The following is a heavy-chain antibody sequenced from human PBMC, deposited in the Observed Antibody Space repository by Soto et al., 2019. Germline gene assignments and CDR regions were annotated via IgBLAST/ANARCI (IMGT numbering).Heavy chain of an antibody. J-gene: IGHJ4*02. Sequence: PSETLSLTCTVSGGSISSYYWSWIRQPPGKGLEWIGYIYYSGSTNYNPSLKSRVTISVDTSKNQFSLKLSSVTAADTAVYYCARADDSSGYFSLDYWGQGTLVTVSS. CDR3: ARADDSSGYFSLDY. CDR1: GGSISSYY. V-gene: IGHV4-59*01. D-gene: IGHD3-22*01. CDR2: IYYSGST.